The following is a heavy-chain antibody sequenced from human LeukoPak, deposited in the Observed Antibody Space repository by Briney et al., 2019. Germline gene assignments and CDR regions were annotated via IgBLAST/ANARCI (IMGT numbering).Heavy chain of an antibody. J-gene: IGHJ3*02. CDR2: INPNSGGT. Sequence: GASVKVSCKASGYTFTGYYMHWVRQAPGQGLEWIGWINPNSGGTNYAQKFQGRVTMTRDTSISTAYMELSRLRSDDTAVYYCAREANDSSGYYPKHDAFDIWGQGTTVTVSS. D-gene: IGHD3-22*01. V-gene: IGHV1-2*02. CDR3: AREANDSSGYYPKHDAFDI. CDR1: GYTFTGYY.